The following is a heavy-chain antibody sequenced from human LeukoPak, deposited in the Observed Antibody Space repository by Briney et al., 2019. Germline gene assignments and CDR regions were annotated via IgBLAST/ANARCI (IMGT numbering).Heavy chain of an antibody. Sequence: GGSLRLSCSASGFSFRSYWMTWVRRAPGKGLEWVADIKKDGSETYYVDSVKGRFTISGDNAKNSVFLQMNSLRAEDTAVYFCIWSGEADWGQGTLVTVSS. J-gene: IGHJ4*02. CDR3: IWSGEAD. CDR2: IKKDGSET. CDR1: GFSFRSYW. V-gene: IGHV3-7*01. D-gene: IGHD3-3*01.